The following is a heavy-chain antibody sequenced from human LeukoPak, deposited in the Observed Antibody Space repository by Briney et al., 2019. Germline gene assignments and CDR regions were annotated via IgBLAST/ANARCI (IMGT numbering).Heavy chain of an antibody. CDR1: GFTFDDYA. Sequence: GGSLRLSCAASGFTFDDYAMHWVRQAPGKGLEWVSLISGDGGSTYYADSVKGRFTISRDNSKSSLYLQMNSLRTEDTALCYCLGGIEAIDYWGQGTLVTVSS. J-gene: IGHJ4*02. CDR2: ISGDGGST. CDR3: LGGIEAIDY. V-gene: IGHV3-43*02. D-gene: IGHD1-14*01.